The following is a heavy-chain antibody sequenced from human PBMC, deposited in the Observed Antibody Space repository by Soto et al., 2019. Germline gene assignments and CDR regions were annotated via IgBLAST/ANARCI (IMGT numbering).Heavy chain of an antibody. CDR3: ARDYYGSYGMDV. CDR2: ISYDGSNK. Sequence: PGGSLRLSCVASGFTFSYYTMSWVRQAPGKGLEWVAVISYDGSNKQYADSVKGRFTISRDNSKNTLYLQMNSLRAEDTAVYYCARDYYGSYGMDVWGQGTTVTVSS. D-gene: IGHD3-10*01. V-gene: IGHV3-30-3*01. J-gene: IGHJ6*02. CDR1: GFTFSYYT.